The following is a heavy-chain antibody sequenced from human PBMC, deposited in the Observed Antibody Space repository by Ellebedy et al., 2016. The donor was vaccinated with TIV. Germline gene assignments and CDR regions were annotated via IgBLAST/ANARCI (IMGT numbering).Heavy chain of an antibody. D-gene: IGHD2-15*01. CDR2: INRDGSST. J-gene: IGHJ5*02. CDR1: GITFSSYW. V-gene: IGHV3-74*01. CDR3: AREGMVAATDL. Sequence: PGGSLRLSCAASGITFSSYWMHWVRQVPGKGLMWVSRINRDGSSTSYADSVKGRFTMSRDNAKNTLFLQMNSLRVEDTAAYYCAREGMVAATDLWGQGTLVSVSS.